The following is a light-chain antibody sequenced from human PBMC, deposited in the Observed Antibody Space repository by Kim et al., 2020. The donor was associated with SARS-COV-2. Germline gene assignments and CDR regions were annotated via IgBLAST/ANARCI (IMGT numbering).Light chain of an antibody. CDR2: GAS. CDR1: QSVSSN. J-gene: IGKJ5*01. V-gene: IGKV3-15*01. Sequence: VSPGQTATLSGRASQSVSSNLAWYQQKPVQAPRLLIYGASTRATGIPARFSGSGSGTEFTLTISSLQSEDFAVYYCQQYNNWPSTFGQGTRLEIK. CDR3: QQYNNWPST.